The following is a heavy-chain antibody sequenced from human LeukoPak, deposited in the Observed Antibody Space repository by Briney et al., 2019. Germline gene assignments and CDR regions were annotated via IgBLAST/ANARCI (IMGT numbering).Heavy chain of an antibody. CDR3: ARGPYSSGWYGSEDFDY. D-gene: IGHD6-19*01. CDR2: IYYSGST. V-gene: IGHV4-61*01. Sequence: PSETLSLTCTVSGGSVSSGSYYWSWIRQPPGTGLEWIGYIYYSGSTNYNPSLKSRVTISVDTSKNQFSLKLSSVTAADTAVYYCARGPYSSGWYGSEDFDYWGQGTLVTVSS. CDR1: GGSVSSGSYY. J-gene: IGHJ4*02.